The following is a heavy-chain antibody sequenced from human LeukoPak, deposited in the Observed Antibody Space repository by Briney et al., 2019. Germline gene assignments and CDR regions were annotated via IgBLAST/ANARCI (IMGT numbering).Heavy chain of an antibody. Sequence: PGGSLRLSCTVSGFTVSSNSMSWVRQAPGKGLEWVSFIYSDNTHYSDSVKGRFTISRDNSKNTLYLQMNSLRAEDTAVYYCARDMITFGGAQDYWGQGTLVTVSS. CDR1: GFTVSSNS. CDR2: IYSDNT. J-gene: IGHJ4*02. D-gene: IGHD3-16*01. V-gene: IGHV3-53*01. CDR3: ARDMITFGGAQDY.